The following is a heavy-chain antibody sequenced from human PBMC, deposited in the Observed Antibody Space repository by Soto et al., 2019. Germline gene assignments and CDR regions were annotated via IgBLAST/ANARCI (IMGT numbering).Heavy chain of an antibody. Sequence: GESLKISCAASGFIFSNYAMRWVRQAPGKGLEWVSGMSGAGDSTSYSDSVKGRFTISRDNSKNTLYLQMNSLRAEDTALYYCAKVRSRSSSSGYGMDVWGQGTTVTVSS. CDR1: GFIFSNYA. CDR3: AKVRSRSSSSGYGMDV. J-gene: IGHJ6*02. CDR2: MSGAGDST. D-gene: IGHD6-6*01. V-gene: IGHV3-23*01.